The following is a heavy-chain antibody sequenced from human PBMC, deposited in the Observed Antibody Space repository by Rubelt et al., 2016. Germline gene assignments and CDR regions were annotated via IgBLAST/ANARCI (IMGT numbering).Heavy chain of an antibody. Sequence: QVQLVQSGAEVKKPGASVKVSCKVSGYTLTELSMHWVRQAPGKGLEWMGWMNPNSGNTGYAQKFQGRVTMTRNTSISTAYMELSSLRSEDTAVYYCAIEYSSSHYYFDYWGQGTLVTVSS. D-gene: IGHD6-6*01. CDR2: MNPNSGNT. J-gene: IGHJ4*02. CDR1: GYTLTELS. CDR3: AIEYSSSHYYFDY. V-gene: IGHV1-8*01.